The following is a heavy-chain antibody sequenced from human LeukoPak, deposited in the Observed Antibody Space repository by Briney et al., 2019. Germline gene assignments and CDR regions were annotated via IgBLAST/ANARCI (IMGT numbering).Heavy chain of an antibody. J-gene: IGHJ4*02. D-gene: IGHD6-19*01. CDR2: ISGSSGST. CDR3: AKGAFEQWLVQVIPFDY. CDR1: GFTFSSYA. V-gene: IGHV3-23*01. Sequence: GGSLRLSCAASGFTFSSYAMNWVRQAPGKGLEWVSAISGSSGSTYYADSVKGRFTISRDNSKNTLYLQMNSLRAEDTAVYYCAKGAFEQWLVQVIPFDYWGQGTLVTVSS.